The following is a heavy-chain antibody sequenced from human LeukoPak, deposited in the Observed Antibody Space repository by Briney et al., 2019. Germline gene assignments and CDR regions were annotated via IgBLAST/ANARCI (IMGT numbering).Heavy chain of an antibody. CDR2: INHSGST. Sequence: SETLSLTCAVYGGSSSGYYWSWIRQPPGKGLEWIGEINHSGSTNYNPSLKSRVTISVDTSKNQFSLKLSSVTAADTAVYYCARGQYCSGGSCYSDWFDPWGQGTLVTVSS. CDR1: GGSSSGYY. D-gene: IGHD2-15*01. J-gene: IGHJ5*02. V-gene: IGHV4-34*01. CDR3: ARGQYCSGGSCYSDWFDP.